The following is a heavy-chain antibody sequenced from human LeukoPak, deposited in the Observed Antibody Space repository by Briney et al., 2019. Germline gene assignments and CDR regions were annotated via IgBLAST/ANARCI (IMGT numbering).Heavy chain of an antibody. V-gene: IGHV4-59*11. Sequence: PSEALSLTCTVSGGSISSHYWSWIRQPPGKGLEWIGYIYYSGSTNYNPSLKSRVTISVDTSKNQFSLKLSSVTAADTAVYYCASTRPARDYYYYYYMDVWGKGTTVTVSS. CDR3: ASTRPARDYYYYYYMDV. CDR2: IYYSGST. D-gene: IGHD6-6*01. CDR1: GGSISSHY. J-gene: IGHJ6*03.